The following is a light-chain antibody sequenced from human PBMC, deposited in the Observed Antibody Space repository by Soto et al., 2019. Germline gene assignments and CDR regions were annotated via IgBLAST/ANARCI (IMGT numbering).Light chain of an antibody. J-gene: IGKJ4*01. V-gene: IGKV1-33*01. CDR3: QQYNNLPLT. CDR1: QDTSNY. CDR2: DAS. Sequence: DTQMTQSPSSLSASVGDRVTITCQASQDTSNYLNWYQQKPGKAPKLLIYDASNLEAGVPSRFSESGSGTDFTFTISSLQPEDIATYYCQQYNNLPLTFGGGTKVEIK.